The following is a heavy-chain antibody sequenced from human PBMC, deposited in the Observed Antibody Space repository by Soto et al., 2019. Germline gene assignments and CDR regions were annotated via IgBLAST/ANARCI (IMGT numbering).Heavy chain of an antibody. Sequence: QVQLQESGPGLVKPSGTLSLTCAVSGDSASSPYYWCWVRQPPGKGLEWIGEVFHTGTTSYNPSLRSRVTISMDKSINHFSLDLSSVTAADTAVYYCARSAGWYAVDSWGPGTLVIVSS. V-gene: IGHV4-4*02. CDR1: GDSASSPYY. CDR3: ARSAGWYAVDS. D-gene: IGHD6-19*01. CDR2: VFHTGTT. J-gene: IGHJ4*02.